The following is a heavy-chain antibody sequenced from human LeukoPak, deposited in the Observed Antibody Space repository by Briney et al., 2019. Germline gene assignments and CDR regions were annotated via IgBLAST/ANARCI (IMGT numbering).Heavy chain of an antibody. CDR1: GFTLSSYA. J-gene: IGHJ4*02. V-gene: IGHV3-23*01. CDR2: ISGSGGST. D-gene: IGHD3-9*01. CDR3: AKDQSFCDILTGRGLYEFDY. Sequence: GGSLRLSCAASGFTLSSYAMSWVRQAPGKVLEWISPISGSGGSTYYADSVKGRFTISRDNSKNTLYLQMNSLRAEDTAVYYCAKDQSFCDILTGRGLYEFDYWGQGTLVTVSS.